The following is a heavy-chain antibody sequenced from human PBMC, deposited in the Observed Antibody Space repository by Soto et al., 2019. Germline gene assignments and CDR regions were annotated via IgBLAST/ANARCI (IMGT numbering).Heavy chain of an antibody. J-gene: IGHJ6*02. CDR1: GFTFSSYA. CDR2: ISGSGGST. CDR3: APRRGITIFGVAPSGGMDV. Sequence: GGSLRLSCAASGFTFSSYAMSWVRQAPGKGLEWVSAISGSGGSTYYADSVKGRFTISRDNSKNTLYLQMNSLRAEDTAVYYCAPRRGITIFGVAPSGGMDVWGQGTTVTVSS. D-gene: IGHD3-3*01. V-gene: IGHV3-23*01.